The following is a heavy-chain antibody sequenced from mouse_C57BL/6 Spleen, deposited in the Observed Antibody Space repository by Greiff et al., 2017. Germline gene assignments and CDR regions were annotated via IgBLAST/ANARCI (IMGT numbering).Heavy chain of an antibody. CDR1: GYTFTSYW. Sequence: QVQLQQPGAELVMPGASVKLSCKASGYTFTSYWVHWVKQRPGQGLEWIGEIDPSDSYTNYNQKFKGKSTLTVDKSSSTAYMQLSSLTSEDSAVYYCARGGGYYGSSWYFDVWGTGTTVTVSS. D-gene: IGHD1-1*01. V-gene: IGHV1-69*01. J-gene: IGHJ1*03. CDR2: IDPSDSYT. CDR3: ARGGGYYGSSWYFDV.